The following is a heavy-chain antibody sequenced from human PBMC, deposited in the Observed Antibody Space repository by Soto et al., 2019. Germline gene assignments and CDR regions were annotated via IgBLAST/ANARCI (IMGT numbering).Heavy chain of an antibody. Sequence: EVPLVESGGGLVQPGGSLRLSCAASGFTFSSYAMHWVRQAPGKGLEYVSVINSNGGNTDYASSVKGRFTISRDNSKNTLYLQMGSLRDEDMAVYYCARRIPFGYGMDVWGQGTTVTVSS. CDR3: ARRIPFGYGMDV. CDR1: GFTFSSYA. D-gene: IGHD2-21*01. V-gene: IGHV3-64*01. J-gene: IGHJ6*02. CDR2: INSNGGNT.